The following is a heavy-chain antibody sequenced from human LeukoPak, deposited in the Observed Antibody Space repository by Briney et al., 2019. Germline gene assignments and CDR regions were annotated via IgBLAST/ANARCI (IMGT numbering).Heavy chain of an antibody. CDR2: IRSKAYGGTT. D-gene: IGHD5-12*01. CDR3: TRQETTIGSYYFDY. CDR1: GFTFGDYA. V-gene: IGHV3-49*04. Sequence: GGPLRLSCTASGFTFGDYAMSWVRQAPGKGLELVGFIRSKAYGGTTEYAASVKGRFTISRDDSKSIAYLQMNSLKTEDTAVYYCTRQETTIGSYYFDYWGQGTLVTVSS. J-gene: IGHJ4*02.